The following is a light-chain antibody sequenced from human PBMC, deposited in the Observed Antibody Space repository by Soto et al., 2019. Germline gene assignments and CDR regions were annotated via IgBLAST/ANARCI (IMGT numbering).Light chain of an antibody. CDR3: QQYNAN. Sequence: DIQMTQSPSTLSASVGDRVTITGRASQSIRSWLAWYQQKPGKAPNLLIYDASNLASGVPSRFSGTGSGTEFTLTISSLQPDDFATYYCQQYNANVGGGTKVETK. V-gene: IGKV1-5*01. CDR1: QSIRSW. J-gene: IGKJ4*01. CDR2: DAS.